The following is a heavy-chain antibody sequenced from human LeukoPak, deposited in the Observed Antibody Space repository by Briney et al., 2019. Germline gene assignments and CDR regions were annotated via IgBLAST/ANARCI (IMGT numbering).Heavy chain of an antibody. Sequence: GSLRLSCAASGFTFSSYAMTWFRQAPGKGLEWVSVVSGSGGSTYYADSVKGRFTISRDNSKNTLSLQMNSLRAEDTAVYYCARAGVVTNPNSYWYFDLWGRGTLVTVSP. V-gene: IGHV3-23*01. J-gene: IGHJ2*01. CDR2: VSGSGGST. D-gene: IGHD3-3*01. CDR3: ARAGVVTNPNSYWYFDL. CDR1: GFTFSSYA.